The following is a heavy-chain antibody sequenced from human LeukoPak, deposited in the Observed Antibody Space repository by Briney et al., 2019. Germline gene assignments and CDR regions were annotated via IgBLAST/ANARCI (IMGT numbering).Heavy chain of an antibody. CDR1: GYSISSGYY. V-gene: IGHV4-38-2*02. D-gene: IGHD3-3*01. Sequence: PSETLSLTCTVSGYSISSGYYWGWIRQPPGKGLEWIGSIYYSGSTYYNPSLKSRVTISVDTSKNQFSLKLSSVTAADTAVYYCARGVDFWSGSDYYYMDVWGKGTTVTVSS. CDR2: IYYSGST. J-gene: IGHJ6*03. CDR3: ARGVDFWSGSDYYYMDV.